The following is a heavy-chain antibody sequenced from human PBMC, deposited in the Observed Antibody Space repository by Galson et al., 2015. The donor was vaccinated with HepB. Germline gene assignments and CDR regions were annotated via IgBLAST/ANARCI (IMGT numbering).Heavy chain of an antibody. Sequence: SVKVSCKASGYKFTSYGISWVRQAPGQGLEWMAWISAYNGDTNYAQKFHGRVTMTTDTSTSTAYMELRSLRSDDTAAYYCARDGNGYYYVPFDLWGLGTMVTVSS. V-gene: IGHV1-18*01. D-gene: IGHD3-22*01. CDR1: GYKFTSYG. CDR2: ISAYNGDT. CDR3: ARDGNGYYYVPFDL. J-gene: IGHJ3*01.